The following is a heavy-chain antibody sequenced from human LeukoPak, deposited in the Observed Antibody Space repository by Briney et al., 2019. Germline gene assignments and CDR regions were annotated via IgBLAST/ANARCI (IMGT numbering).Heavy chain of an antibody. Sequence: GASVKVSCKASGYTFTSYYMHWVRQAPGQGLEWMGIINPSGGSASYAQKFQGRVTMTRDTSTSTVYMELSSLRSEDTAVYYCARLPVPPGPDDYWGQGTLVTVSS. CDR2: INPSGGSA. D-gene: IGHD6-6*01. V-gene: IGHV1-46*01. CDR3: ARLPVPPGPDDY. CDR1: GYTFTSYY. J-gene: IGHJ4*02.